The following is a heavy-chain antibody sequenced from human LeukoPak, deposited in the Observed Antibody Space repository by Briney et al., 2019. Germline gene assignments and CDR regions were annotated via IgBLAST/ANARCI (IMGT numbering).Heavy chain of an antibody. V-gene: IGHV1-24*01. CDR2: FDPEDGET. CDR1: GYTLTELS. J-gene: IGHJ6*02. Sequence: ASVKVSCKVSGYTLTELSMHWVRQAPGKGLEWMGGFDPEDGETIYAQKFQGRVTMTEDTSTDTAYMELSSLRSEDTAVYYCATVYGSGSHTPYHYGMDVWGQGTTVTVSS. D-gene: IGHD3-10*01. CDR3: ATVYGSGSHTPYHYGMDV.